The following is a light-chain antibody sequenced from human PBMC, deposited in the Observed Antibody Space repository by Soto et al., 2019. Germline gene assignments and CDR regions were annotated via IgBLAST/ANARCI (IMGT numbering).Light chain of an antibody. Sequence: AIRMTQSPSSFSASTGDRVTITCRASQGIRSYLAWYQQKPGKAPKLLIYAASTLQSGVPSRFSGSGSGTDFTLTISCLKSEDFATYYCQQYYSYPVTFGQGTQLQIK. CDR3: QQYYSYPVT. CDR1: QGIRSY. J-gene: IGKJ2*01. CDR2: AAS. V-gene: IGKV1-8*01.